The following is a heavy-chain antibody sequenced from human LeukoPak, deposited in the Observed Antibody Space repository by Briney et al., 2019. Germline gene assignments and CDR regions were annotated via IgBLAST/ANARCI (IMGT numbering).Heavy chain of an antibody. D-gene: IGHD6-13*01. CDR2: TYYSGST. CDR1: GGSISSGSYY. CDR3: ARAYSPPQWSPLDY. Sequence: SETLSLTCTVSGGSISSGSYYWGWIRQPPGKGLEWIGSTYYSGSTYYKPSLKSRVTISLDTSKNQFSLKLSSVTAADTAVYYCARAYSPPQWSPLDYWGQGTLVTVSS. J-gene: IGHJ4*02. V-gene: IGHV4-39*07.